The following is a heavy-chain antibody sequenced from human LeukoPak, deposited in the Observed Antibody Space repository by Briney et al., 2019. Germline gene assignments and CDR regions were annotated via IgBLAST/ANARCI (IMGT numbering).Heavy chain of an antibody. Sequence: PGGSLRLSCAASGFTLSSNYMTWVRQAPGKGLEWVSVIYSGGGTYYADSVKGRFTISRDNSKNTLYLQMNSLRAEDTAVYYCARDQHYGGIDYWGQGTLVTVSS. CDR3: ARDQHYGGIDY. V-gene: IGHV3-53*01. D-gene: IGHD4-23*01. J-gene: IGHJ4*02. CDR2: IYSGGGT. CDR1: GFTLSSNY.